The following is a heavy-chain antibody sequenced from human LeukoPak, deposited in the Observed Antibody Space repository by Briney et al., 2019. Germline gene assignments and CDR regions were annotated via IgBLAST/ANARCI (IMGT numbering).Heavy chain of an antibody. CDR3: AKGRREYSSSAGFFDY. CDR1: GFTLSSYA. J-gene: IGHJ4*02. V-gene: IGHV3-30*02. D-gene: IGHD6-6*01. Sequence: PGGSLRLSCAASGFTLSSYAISWVRQAPGKGLEWVAFIRYDRSNKYYADSVKGRFTISRDNSKNTLYVQMNSLRAEDTAVYYCAKGRREYSSSAGFFDYWGQGTLVTVSS. CDR2: IRYDRSNK.